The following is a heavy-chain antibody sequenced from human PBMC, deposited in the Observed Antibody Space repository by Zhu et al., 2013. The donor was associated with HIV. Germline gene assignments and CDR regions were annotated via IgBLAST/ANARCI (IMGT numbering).Heavy chain of an antibody. D-gene: IGHD2-2*01. Sequence: GGTFSSYAISWVRQAPGQGLEWMGGIIPIFGTANYAQKFQGRVTITADKSTSTAYMELSSLRSEDTAVYYCARSREVTVPAASYYYYYYGMDVWGQGTTVTVSS. CDR2: IIPIFGTA. V-gene: IGHV1-69*06. CDR3: ARSREVTVPAASYYYYYYGMDV. CDR1: GGTFSSYA. J-gene: IGHJ6*02.